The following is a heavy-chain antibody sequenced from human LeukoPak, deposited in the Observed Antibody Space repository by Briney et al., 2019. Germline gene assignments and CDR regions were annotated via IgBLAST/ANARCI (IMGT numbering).Heavy chain of an antibody. CDR2: IYYSGST. J-gene: IGHJ3*02. CDR3: ARALQPGVYAFDI. D-gene: IGHD6-13*01. CDR1: GVSISSYY. V-gene: IGHV4-59*01. Sequence: SETLSLTRTVSGVSISSYYWTWIRQPPGEGLEWIGYIYYSGSTNYNPSLKSRVTISVDTSKNQFSLKPSSVTAADTAVYYCARALQPGVYAFDIWGQGTMVTVSS.